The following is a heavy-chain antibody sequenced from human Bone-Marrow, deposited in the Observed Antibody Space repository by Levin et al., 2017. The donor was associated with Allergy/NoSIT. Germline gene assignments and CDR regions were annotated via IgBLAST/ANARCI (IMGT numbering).Heavy chain of an antibody. CDR3: ASWAMYHYDRSAFGYCCYAMDV. V-gene: IGHV3-21*01. J-gene: IGHJ6*02. CDR2: ISAGGNYI. D-gene: IGHD3-22*01. Sequence: SCAASGILFSSYDMNWVRQAPGKGLEWVSSISAGGNYIYYADSVKGRFTISRDNAKNSLFLQMNSLRAEDTAVYYCASWAMYHYDRSAFGYCCYAMDVWGQGTTVTVSS. CDR1: GILFSSYD.